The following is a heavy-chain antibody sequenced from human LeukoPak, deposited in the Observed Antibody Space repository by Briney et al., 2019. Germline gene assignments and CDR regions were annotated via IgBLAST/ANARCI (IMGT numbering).Heavy chain of an antibody. CDR1: GFTFSNAW. J-gene: IGHJ4*02. CDR3: TTDFRAGVCSGDCFNY. D-gene: IGHD2-21*02. CDR2: IKSKTDGGTI. V-gene: IGHV3-15*01. Sequence: AGGSLRLSCAASGFTFSNAWMSWVRQAPGKGREWGGRIKSKTDGGTIGYAAPGKGRFTISRDHSKNTLYLQMNSLKTEDTAVYYCTTDFRAGVCSGDCFNYWGQGTLVTVSS.